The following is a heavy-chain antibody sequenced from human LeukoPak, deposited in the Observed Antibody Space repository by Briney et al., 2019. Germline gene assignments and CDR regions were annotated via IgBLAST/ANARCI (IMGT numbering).Heavy chain of an antibody. CDR1: GYTFSDYH. Sequence: GASVKVSCKASGYTFSDYHIHWVRLAPGQGLEWMGWINPNSGGTNYAQKFQGRVTMTRDTSITTAYMELSGLRSDDTAVYFCARAGHNSNSGGYDFWGLGTLVTVSS. J-gene: IGHJ4*02. D-gene: IGHD3-22*01. CDR2: INPNSGGT. CDR3: ARAGHNSNSGGYDF. V-gene: IGHV1-2*02.